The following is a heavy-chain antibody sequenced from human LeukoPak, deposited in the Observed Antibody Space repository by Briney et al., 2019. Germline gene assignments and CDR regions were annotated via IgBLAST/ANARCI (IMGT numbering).Heavy chain of an antibody. CDR3: ERYIWFGELFAFDI. Sequence: PSETPSLTRAVSRGSPTSINCWSWVRKPPGKDRDGLGQIYHSERTNYNPSLKSRDTISVHKYKNQFSLKLSSVTAADTAVYYCERYIWFGELFAFDIWGQGTMVTVSS. D-gene: IGHD3-10*01. V-gene: IGHV4-4*02. CDR1: RGSPTSINC. J-gene: IGHJ3*02. CDR2: IYHSERT.